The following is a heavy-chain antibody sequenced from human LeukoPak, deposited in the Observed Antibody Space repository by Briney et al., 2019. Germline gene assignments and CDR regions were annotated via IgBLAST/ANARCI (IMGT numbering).Heavy chain of an antibody. V-gene: IGHV1-2*02. CDR1: GYTFTDYY. D-gene: IGHD5-24*01. J-gene: IGHJ4*02. CDR3: ARIGYNHHLDY. Sequence: ASVKVSCKASGYTFTDYYIHWVRQAPGQGLEWMGWINPNSGGTNYAQTFQGRVTMNRATSITTAYLALSRQSSDDTAVYYCARIGYNHHLDYWGQGTLVTVSS. CDR2: INPNSGGT.